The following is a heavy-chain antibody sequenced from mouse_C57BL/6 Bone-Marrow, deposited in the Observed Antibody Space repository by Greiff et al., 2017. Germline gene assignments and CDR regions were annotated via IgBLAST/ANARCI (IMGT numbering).Heavy chain of an antibody. CDR3: ARGARAWFAY. CDR2: INPSNGGH. J-gene: IGHJ3*01. CDR1: GYTFTSYW. V-gene: IGHV1-53*01. Sequence: QVQLQQPGTELVKPGASVKLSCQASGYTFTSYWMHWVKQRTGQGLAWIGNINPSNGGHNYNEKFKSKATLTVDKSSSTAYMQLSSLTSEDSAVYYCARGARAWFAYWGQGTLVTVSA. D-gene: IGHD3-1*01.